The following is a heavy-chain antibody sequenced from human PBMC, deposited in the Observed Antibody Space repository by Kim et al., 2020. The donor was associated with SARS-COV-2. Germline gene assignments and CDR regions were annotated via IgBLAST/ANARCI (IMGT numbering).Heavy chain of an antibody. CDR2: ISAYNGNT. CDR1: GYTFTSYG. D-gene: IGHD3-10*01. J-gene: IGHJ5*02. Sequence: ASVKVSCKASGYTFTSYGISWVRQAPGQGLEWMGWISAYNGNTNYAQKLQGRVTMTTDTSTSTAYMELRSLRSDDTAVYYCARDHSPPINHVLLWFGKLNNWFDPWGQGTLVTVSS. V-gene: IGHV1-18*04. CDR3: ARDHSPPINHVLLWFGKLNNWFDP.